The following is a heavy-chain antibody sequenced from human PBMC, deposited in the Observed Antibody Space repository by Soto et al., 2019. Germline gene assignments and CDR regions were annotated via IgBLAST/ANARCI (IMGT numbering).Heavy chain of an antibody. CDR3: ARPFAYSNSPMLDYYYGMDV. V-gene: IGHV1-46*01. D-gene: IGHD4-4*01. Sequence: ASVKVSCKASGYTFTSYYMHWVRQAPGQGLEWMGIINPSGGSTSYAQKFQGRVTMTRDTSTSTVYMELSSLRSEDTAVYYCARPFAYSNSPMLDYYYGMDVWGQGTTVTVSS. CDR2: INPSGGST. J-gene: IGHJ6*02. CDR1: GYTFTSYY.